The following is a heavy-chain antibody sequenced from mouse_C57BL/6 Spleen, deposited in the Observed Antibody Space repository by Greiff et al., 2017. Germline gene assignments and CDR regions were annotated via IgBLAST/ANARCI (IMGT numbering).Heavy chain of an antibody. Sequence: VHLVESGAELARPGASVKMSCKASGYTFTSYTMHWVKQRPGQGLEWIGYINPSSGYTKYNKKFKDKATLTADKSSSKAYMQPSSLTSEISAVYYCAKDPTTVEATYYAMDYWGQGTSVTVSS. CDR1: GYTFTSYT. CDR2: INPSSGYT. J-gene: IGHJ4*01. D-gene: IGHD1-1*01. CDR3: AKDPTTVEATYYAMDY. V-gene: IGHV1-4*01.